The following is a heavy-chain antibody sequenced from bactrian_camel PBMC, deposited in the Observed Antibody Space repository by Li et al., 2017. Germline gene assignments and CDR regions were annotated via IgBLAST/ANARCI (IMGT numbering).Heavy chain of an antibody. D-gene: IGHD2*01. J-gene: IGHJ4*01. CDR3: ATEWSSSY. V-gene: IGHV3S6*01. Sequence: HVQLVESGGDLVQPGGSLRLSCATSGFTFSNYGMSWVRQAPGKGPEWVSAILSDGTNTYYADYVKGRFTISRDNAKPTLSLQMNSLKADDTGMYYCATEWSSSYWGQGTQVTVS. CDR2: ILSDGTNT. CDR1: GFTFSNYG.